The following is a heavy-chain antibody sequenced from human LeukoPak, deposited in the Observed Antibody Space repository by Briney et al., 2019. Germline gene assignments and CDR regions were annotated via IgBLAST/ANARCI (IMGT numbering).Heavy chain of an antibody. J-gene: IGHJ4*02. D-gene: IGHD2-8*01. Sequence: GGSLRLSCAASRFIFCDYYMTWVRLTPGTGLEWISYISPSRNYINYGASVKGRFTVYRDNSRISVYLQVNSLRAEDTAVYYCSRDPRLMEFWGQGTLVTVSS. V-gene: IGHV3-11*05. CDR2: ISPSRNYI. CDR1: RFIFCDYY. CDR3: SRDPRLMEF.